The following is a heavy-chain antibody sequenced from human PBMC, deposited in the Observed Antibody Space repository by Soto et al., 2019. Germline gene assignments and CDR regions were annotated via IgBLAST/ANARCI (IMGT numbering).Heavy chain of an antibody. CDR3: ARGGIGRGPGLGY. CDR1: GFTFSNYA. CDR2: ISDGYDGP. Sequence: EVQLLESGGDLVQPGGSLRLSCAASGFTFSNYALTWVRQAPGKGLEWISSISDGYDGPYYADSVKGRFTLSRDNSRDTLSLQMNNLRADDTAVYYCARGGIGRGPGLGYWGQGTLVTVSS. J-gene: IGHJ4*02. V-gene: IGHV3-23*01. D-gene: IGHD2-21*01.